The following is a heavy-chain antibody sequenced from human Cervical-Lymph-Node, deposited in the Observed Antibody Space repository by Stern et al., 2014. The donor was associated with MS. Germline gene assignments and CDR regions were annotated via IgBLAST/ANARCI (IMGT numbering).Heavy chain of an antibody. CDR1: GFTFSDYY. CDR2: ISSSGTTI. D-gene: IGHD2-15*01. V-gene: IGHV3-11*01. CDR3: ARDLYCSGGSCYYDYYYYGMDV. Sequence: QLVESGGGLVKPGGSLRLSCAASGFTFSDYYMSWIRQAPGKGLEWVSYISSSGTTIYYADSVKGRFTISRDNAKNSLYLQMNSLRAEDTAVYYCARDLYCSGGSCYYDYYYYGMDVWGQGTTVTVSS. J-gene: IGHJ6*02.